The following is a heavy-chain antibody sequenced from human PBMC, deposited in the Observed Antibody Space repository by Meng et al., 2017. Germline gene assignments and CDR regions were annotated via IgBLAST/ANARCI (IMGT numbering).Heavy chain of an antibody. CDR3: ARQGGIAAAGAIWFDP. CDR1: GGSISSGGYY. Sequence: SETLSLTCTVSGGSISSGGYYWSWIRQHPGKGLEWIGYIYYSGSTYYNPSLKSRVTISVDTSKNQFSLKLSSVTAADTAVYYCARQGGIAAAGAIWFDPWGQGTLVTVSS. V-gene: IGHV4-31*03. J-gene: IGHJ5*02. CDR2: IYYSGST. D-gene: IGHD6-13*01.